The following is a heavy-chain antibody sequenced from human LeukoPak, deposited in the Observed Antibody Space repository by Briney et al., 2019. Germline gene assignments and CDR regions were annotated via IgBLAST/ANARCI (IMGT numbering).Heavy chain of an antibody. CDR1: GGSFSDYY. V-gene: IGHV4-34*01. CDR3: AREYTNTPGRFDY. D-gene: IGHD2-2*02. Sequence: SETLSLTCAVYGGSFSDYYWSWIRQPPGKGLEWIGEINHSGSTNYNPSLKSRVTISVDTSKNQFSLKLSSVTAADTAVYYCAREYTNTPGRFDYWGQGTLVTVSS. CDR2: INHSGST. J-gene: IGHJ4*02.